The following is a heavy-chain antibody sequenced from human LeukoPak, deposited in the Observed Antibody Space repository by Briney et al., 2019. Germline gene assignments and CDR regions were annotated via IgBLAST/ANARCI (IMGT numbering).Heavy chain of an antibody. CDR1: GGSFSGYY. CDR3: ARLTYYDILTGPETGSGITGIDY. Sequence: SETLSLTCAVYGGSFSGYYWSWIRQPPGKGLEWIGEINHSGSTNYNPSLKSRVTISVDTSKNQFSLKLSSVTAADTAVHYCARLTYYDILTGPETGSGITGIDYWGQGTLVTVSS. J-gene: IGHJ4*02. D-gene: IGHD3-9*01. CDR2: INHSGST. V-gene: IGHV4-34*01.